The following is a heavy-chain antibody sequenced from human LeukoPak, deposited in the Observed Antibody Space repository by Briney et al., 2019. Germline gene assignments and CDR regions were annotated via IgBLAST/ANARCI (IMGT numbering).Heavy chain of an antibody. V-gene: IGHV3-7*03. CDR1: GFTFSSYW. J-gene: IGHJ4*02. CDR2: IKQDGSEK. CDR3: ARGSRGYSGYVFFDY. Sequence: GASLRLSCAASGFTFSSYWMSWVRQAPGKGLEWVANIKQDGSEKYYVDSVKGRFTISRDNAKNSLYLQMNSLRAEDTAVYYCARGSRGYSGYVFFDYWGQGTLVTVST. D-gene: IGHD5-12*01.